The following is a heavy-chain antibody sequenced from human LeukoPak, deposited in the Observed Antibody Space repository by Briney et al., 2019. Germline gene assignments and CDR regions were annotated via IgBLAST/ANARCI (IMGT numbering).Heavy chain of an antibody. CDR1: GVSISSSNSY. V-gene: IGHV4-61*02. Sequence: SETLSLTCTVSGVSISSSNSYWGWIRQPAGKGLEWIGRIYTSGSTNYNPSLKSRVTISVDTSKNQFSLKLSSVTAADTAVYYCARAVVVVAAPDYFDYWGQGTLVTVSS. J-gene: IGHJ4*02. CDR2: IYTSGST. CDR3: ARAVVVVAAPDYFDY. D-gene: IGHD2-15*01.